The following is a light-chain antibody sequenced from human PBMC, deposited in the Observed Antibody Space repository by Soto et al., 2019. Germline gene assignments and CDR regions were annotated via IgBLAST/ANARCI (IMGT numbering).Light chain of an antibody. CDR2: DVT. CDR1: SSDVGRYNY. CDR3: SSYVGSNNFV. Sequence: ALTQPPSASGSPGQSVTISCTGASSDVGRYNYVSWYQQHPGKAPKLMIYDVTKRPSGVPDRFSGSKSGNTASLTVSGLQAEDEADYYCSSYVGSNNFVFGTGTKLTVL. J-gene: IGLJ1*01. V-gene: IGLV2-8*01.